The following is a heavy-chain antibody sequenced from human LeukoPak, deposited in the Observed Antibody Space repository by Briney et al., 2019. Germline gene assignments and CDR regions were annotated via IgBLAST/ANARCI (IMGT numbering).Heavy chain of an antibody. CDR3: AKKAQYNGNYPLDY. V-gene: IGHV3-23*01. Sequence: GGSLRLSCAASGFTFTSYSMSWVRQAPGKGLEWVSGTSDRGDYTYYADSVKGRFTISRDNSKNTLYLQMNSLRAEDTALYFCAKKAQYNGNYPLDYWGQGTLVTVSS. D-gene: IGHD1-26*01. CDR1: GFTFTSYS. CDR2: TSDRGDYT. J-gene: IGHJ4*02.